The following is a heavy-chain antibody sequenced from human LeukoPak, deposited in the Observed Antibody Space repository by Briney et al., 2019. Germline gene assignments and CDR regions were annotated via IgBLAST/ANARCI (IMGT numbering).Heavy chain of an antibody. CDR2: IKQDGSEN. CDR1: GFTFSSYW. D-gene: IGHD3-22*01. V-gene: IGHV3-7*01. CDR3: AREQPYYYDSSGTALMAEIKYYFDY. Sequence: PGGSLRLSGAASGFTFSSYWMSWVRQAPGKGLEWVANIKQDGSENYYVDSVKGRFTISRDNAKNSLYLQMNSLRAEDTRVYYCAREQPYYYDSSGTALMAEIKYYFDYWGQGTLVTVSS. J-gene: IGHJ4*02.